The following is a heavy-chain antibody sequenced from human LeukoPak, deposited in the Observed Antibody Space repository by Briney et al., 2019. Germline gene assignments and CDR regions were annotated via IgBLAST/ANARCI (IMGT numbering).Heavy chain of an antibody. CDR3: ARPFYSSSWYSFDY. CDR1: GYTFTGYY. CDR2: INPNSGGT. Sequence: ASVKVSCKASGYTFTGYYMRWVRQAPGQGLEWMGWINPNSGGTNYAQKFQGRVTMTRDTSISTAYMELSRLRSDDTAVYYCARPFYSSSWYSFDYWGQGTLVTVSS. V-gene: IGHV1-2*02. D-gene: IGHD6-13*01. J-gene: IGHJ4*02.